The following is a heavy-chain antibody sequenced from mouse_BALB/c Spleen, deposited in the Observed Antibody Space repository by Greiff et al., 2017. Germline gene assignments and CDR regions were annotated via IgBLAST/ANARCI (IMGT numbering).Heavy chain of an antibody. J-gene: IGHJ4*01. CDR1: GYTFTDYW. D-gene: IGHD3-1*01. CDR3: ARQLGLRAMDY. V-gene: IGHV1-69*01. CDR2: IDTSDSYT. Sequence: QVQLQQPGAELVMPGASVKMSCKASGYTFTDYWMHWVKQRPGQGLEWIGAIDTSDSYTSYNQKFKGKATLTVDESSSTAYMQLSSLTSEDSAVYYCARQLGLRAMDYWGQGTSVTVSS.